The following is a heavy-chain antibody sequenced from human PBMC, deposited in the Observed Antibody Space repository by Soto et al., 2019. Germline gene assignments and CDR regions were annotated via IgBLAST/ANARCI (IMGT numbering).Heavy chain of an antibody. CDR3: ARDSADRAYYYMDV. J-gene: IGHJ6*03. CDR2: IYYSGST. CDR1: GGSISSGSYY. D-gene: IGHD6-6*01. V-gene: IGHV4-31*03. Sequence: SETLSLTCTVSGGSISSGSYYWSWIRQHPGKGLEWIGYIYYSGSTYYNPSLKSRVTISVDTSKNQFSLKLSSVTAADTAVYYCARDSADRAYYYMDVWGKGTTVTVSS.